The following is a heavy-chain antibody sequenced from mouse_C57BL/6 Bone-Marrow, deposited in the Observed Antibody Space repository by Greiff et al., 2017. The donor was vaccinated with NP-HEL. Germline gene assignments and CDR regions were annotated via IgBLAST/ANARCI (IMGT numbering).Heavy chain of an antibody. CDR1: GYTFTDYY. V-gene: IGHV1-76*01. D-gene: IGHD1-1*01. Sequence: VQLQQSGAELVRPGASVKLSCKASGYTFTDYYINWVKQRPGQGLEWIARIYPGSGNTYYNEKFKGKATLTAEKSSSTAYMQLSSLTSEDSAVYFCARSVFITTVVAESYWYFDVWGTGTTVTVSS. J-gene: IGHJ1*03. CDR2: IYPGSGNT. CDR3: ARSVFITTVVAESYWYFDV.